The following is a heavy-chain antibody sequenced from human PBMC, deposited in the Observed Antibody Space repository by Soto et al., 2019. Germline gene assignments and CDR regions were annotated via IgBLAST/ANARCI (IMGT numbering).Heavy chain of an antibody. J-gene: IGHJ4*02. V-gene: IGHV4-39*01. CDR3: VSQRTIVPTQADFDY. Sequence: SPTLPLPCTVSAGSVTHSSYYWGWIRQSPRKGLEWIGSVYYRGRSYSKSSVKSRVTISVDTSKHRFSLSLNSVTASDTAVYFGVSQRTIVPTQADFDYGGPG. CDR1: AGSVTHSSYY. CDR2: VYYRGRS. D-gene: IGHD3-16*02.